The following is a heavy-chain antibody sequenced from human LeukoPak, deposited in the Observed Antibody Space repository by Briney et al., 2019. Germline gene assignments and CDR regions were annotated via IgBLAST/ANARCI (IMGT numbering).Heavy chain of an antibody. J-gene: IGHJ4*02. D-gene: IGHD7-27*01. V-gene: IGHV4-61*02. CDR2: IYTSGSA. CDR1: GGSISSSSYY. CDR3: ARGPSWGSAYFDY. Sequence: SETLSLTCTVSGGSISSSSYYWSWIRQPAGKGLEWIGRIYTSGSANYNPSLKSRVTVSVDTSKNQISLNLTSVTAADTAVYYCARGPSWGSAYFDYWGQGTLVTVSS.